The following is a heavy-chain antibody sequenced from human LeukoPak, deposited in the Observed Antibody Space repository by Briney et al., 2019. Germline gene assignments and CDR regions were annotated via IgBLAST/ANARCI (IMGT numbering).Heavy chain of an antibody. CDR2: ISAYNGNT. V-gene: IGHV1-18*01. J-gene: IGHJ6*03. CDR1: GYTLTSYG. CDR3: ARALNYYYYYMDV. Sequence: ASVKVSCKASGYTLTSYGISWVRQAPGQGLEWMGWISAYNGNTNYAQKLQGRVTMTTDTSTSTAYMELRSLGSDDTAVYYCARALNYYYYYMDVWGKGTTVTVSS.